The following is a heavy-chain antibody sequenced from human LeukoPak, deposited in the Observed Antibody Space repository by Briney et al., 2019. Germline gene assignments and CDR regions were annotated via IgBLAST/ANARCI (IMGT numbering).Heavy chain of an antibody. CDR3: ARDLVSAITMIVGDYYYGMDV. V-gene: IGHV3-21*01. J-gene: IGHJ6*02. Sequence: GRSLRLSCAASGFTFSSYSMNWVRQAPGKGLEWVSSISSSSSYIYYADSVKGRFTISRDNAKNSLYLQMNSLRAEDTAVYYCARDLVSAITMIVGDYYYGMDVWGQGTTVTVSS. CDR1: GFTFSSYS. CDR2: ISSSSSYI. D-gene: IGHD3-22*01.